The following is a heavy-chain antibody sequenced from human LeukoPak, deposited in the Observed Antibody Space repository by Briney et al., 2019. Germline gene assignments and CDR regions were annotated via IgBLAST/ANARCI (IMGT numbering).Heavy chain of an antibody. CDR3: ASLSITMVRGVIGGWFDP. Sequence: PSETLSLTCTVSGGSISSYYWSWIRQPPGQGLEWIGYIYYSGSTNYNPSLKSRVTISVDTSKNQFSLKLSSVTAADTAVYYCASLSITMVRGVIGGWFDPWGQGTLVTVSS. V-gene: IGHV4-59*01. CDR2: IYYSGST. J-gene: IGHJ5*02. CDR1: GGSISSYY. D-gene: IGHD3-10*01.